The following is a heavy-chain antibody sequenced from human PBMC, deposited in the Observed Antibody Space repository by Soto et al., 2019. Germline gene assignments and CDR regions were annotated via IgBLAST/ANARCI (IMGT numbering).Heavy chain of an antibody. J-gene: IGHJ6*02. CDR2: IYYSGST. Sequence: SETLSLTSTVSGGSISSYYWSWIRQPPGKGLEWIGYIYYSGSTNYNPSLKSRVTISVDTSKNQFSLKLSSVTAADTAVYYCASGGGWSPGYYYYGMDVWGQGTTVTVSS. V-gene: IGHV4-59*01. CDR3: ASGGGWSPGYYYYGMDV. CDR1: GGSISSYY. D-gene: IGHD6-19*01.